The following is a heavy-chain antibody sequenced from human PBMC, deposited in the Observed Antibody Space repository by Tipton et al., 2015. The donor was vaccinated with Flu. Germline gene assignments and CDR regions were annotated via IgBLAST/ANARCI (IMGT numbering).Heavy chain of an antibody. Sequence: SLRLSCATSGFTVSSNHMSWVRQAPGKRPECVSVIYRGGNTYYADSVKGRFTISRDNSKDTLYLQMNSLRAEDTAVYYCARERGYYGSGNHQDNWFDPWGQGTLVTVSS. V-gene: IGHV3-53*01. J-gene: IGHJ5*02. CDR2: IYRGGNT. CDR3: ARERGYYGSGNHQDNWFDP. CDR1: GFTVSSNH. D-gene: IGHD3-10*01.